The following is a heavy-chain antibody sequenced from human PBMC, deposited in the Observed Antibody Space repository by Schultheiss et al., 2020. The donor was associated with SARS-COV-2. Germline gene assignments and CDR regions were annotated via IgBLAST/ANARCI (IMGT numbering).Heavy chain of an antibody. Sequence: GGSLRLSCAASGFTFNNYAMHWVRQAPGKGLEWVAVISYGGSHQYYAESVKGRFTISRDNSKNTLYLQMNSLRAEDTAVYYCAKDFCGTCYGRLDPWGQGSLVTVAS. CDR1: GFTFNNYA. V-gene: IGHV3-30*04. D-gene: IGHD2/OR15-2a*01. J-gene: IGHJ5*02. CDR3: AKDFCGTCYGRLDP. CDR2: ISYGGSHQ.